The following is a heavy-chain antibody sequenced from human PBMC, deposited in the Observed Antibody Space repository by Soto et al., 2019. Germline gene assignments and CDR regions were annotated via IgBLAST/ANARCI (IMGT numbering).Heavy chain of an antibody. CDR3: ARETHFYSGSHELDP. J-gene: IGHJ5*02. Sequence: EVQLVESGGRLVQRGGSLRLSCSGSGFIFGDHVMDWVRQAPGRGLEWVAGISGSGNSPFFRDSVKGRFTISRDNSKNTVYLEMNNLREEDSAMYFWARETHFYSGSHELDPWGLETLVTVSS. CDR2: ISGSGNSP. D-gene: IGHD1-26*01. V-gene: IGHV3-23*04. CDR1: GFIFGDHV.